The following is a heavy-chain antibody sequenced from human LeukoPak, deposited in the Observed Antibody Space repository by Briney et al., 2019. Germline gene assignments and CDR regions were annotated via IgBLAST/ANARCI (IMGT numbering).Heavy chain of an antibody. CDR1: GGTFSSYA. Sequence: ASVKVSCKASGGTFSSYAISWVRQAPGQGLEWMGWISAYNGNTNYAQKLQGRVTMTTDTSTSTAYMELRSLRSDDTAVYYCARDRQGRYYEASIPDPIWGQGTMVTVSS. J-gene: IGHJ3*02. CDR3: ARDRQGRYYEASIPDPI. V-gene: IGHV1-18*01. D-gene: IGHD3-22*01. CDR2: ISAYNGNT.